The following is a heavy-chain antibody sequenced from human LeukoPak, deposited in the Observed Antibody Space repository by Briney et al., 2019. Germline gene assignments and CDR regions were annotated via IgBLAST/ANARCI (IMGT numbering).Heavy chain of an antibody. CDR1: GFTVSSNY. D-gene: IGHD6-6*01. V-gene: IGHV3-66*01. J-gene: IGHJ4*02. CDR3: AKESGIAARPVDY. Sequence: GGSLRLSCAASGFTVSSNYMSWVRQAPGKGLEWVSVIYSGGSTYYADSVKGRFTISRDNSKNTLYLQMNSLRAEDTAVYYCAKESGIAARPVDYWGQGTLVTVSS. CDR2: IYSGGST.